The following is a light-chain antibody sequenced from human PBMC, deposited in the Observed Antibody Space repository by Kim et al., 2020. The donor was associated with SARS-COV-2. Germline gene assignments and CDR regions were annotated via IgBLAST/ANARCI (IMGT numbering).Light chain of an antibody. Sequence: EIVLTQSPGTLSLSPGERATLSCRASQSVSSSYLAWYQQKPGQAPRLLIYGASSRATGIPDRFSCSGSGTDFTLTISRLEPEDFAVYYCQQYGSSPQTFGQGTKLEI. J-gene: IGKJ2*01. CDR2: GAS. CDR1: QSVSSSY. CDR3: QQYGSSPQT. V-gene: IGKV3-20*01.